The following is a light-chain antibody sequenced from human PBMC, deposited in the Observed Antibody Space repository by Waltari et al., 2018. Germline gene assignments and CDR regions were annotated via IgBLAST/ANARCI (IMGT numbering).Light chain of an antibody. V-gene: IGLV2-8*01. Sequence: QSALTQPPSASGSPGQPVTISCTGTSSDVGGYNYDSWYQQHPGKAPHRMIYEVIQRHPGVRDRLSGSKAGDTASLTVSGLQAEEEADYYGSAFAGTNDSVVFGGGTKLTV. CDR3: SAFAGTNDSVV. CDR2: EVI. J-gene: IGLJ2*01. CDR1: SSDVGGYNY.